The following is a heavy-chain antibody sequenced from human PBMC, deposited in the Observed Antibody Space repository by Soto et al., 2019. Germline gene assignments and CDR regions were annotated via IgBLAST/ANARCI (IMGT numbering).Heavy chain of an antibody. J-gene: IGHJ3*02. V-gene: IGHV1-24*01. D-gene: IGHD2-15*01. CDR2: FDPEDGET. CDR1: GYTLTELS. Sequence: GASVKVSCKVSGYTLTELSMHWVRQAPGKGLEWMGGFDPEDGETIYAQKFQGRVTMTEDTSTDTAYMELSSPRSEDTAVYYCATVYGSDGSEDAFDIWGQGTMVTVSS. CDR3: ATVYGSDGSEDAFDI.